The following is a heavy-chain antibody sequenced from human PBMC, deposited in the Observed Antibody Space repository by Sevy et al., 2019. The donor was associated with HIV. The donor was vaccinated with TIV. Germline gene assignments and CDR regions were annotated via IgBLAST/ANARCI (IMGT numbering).Heavy chain of an antibody. CDR3: ARDGGYSIKWYPLY. CDR1: GFTFSSYW. CDR2: ISSDGSST. D-gene: IGHD1-26*01. J-gene: IGHJ4*01. V-gene: IGHV3-74*01. Sequence: GGSLRLSCAASGFTFSSYWMHWVRHAPGKGLVWVSRISSDGSSTSYADSVRGRFTISRDNAKNTLYLQMNSLRAEDTAVYYCARDGGYSIKWYPLYWGHGTLVTVSS.